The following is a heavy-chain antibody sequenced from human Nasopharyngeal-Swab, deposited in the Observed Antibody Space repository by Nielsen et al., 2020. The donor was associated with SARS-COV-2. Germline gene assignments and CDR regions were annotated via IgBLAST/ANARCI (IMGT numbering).Heavy chain of an antibody. J-gene: IGHJ4*02. CDR3: AREVRDTMVRGVIIDY. Sequence: ASVKVSCKASGYTFTSYYMHWVRQAPGQGLEWMGIINPSDGSTSYAQKFQGRVTMTRDTSTSTVYMELSSLRSEDTAVYYCAREVRDTMVRGVIIDYWGQGTLVTVSS. D-gene: IGHD3-10*01. CDR2: INPSDGST. V-gene: IGHV1-46*01. CDR1: GYTFTSYY.